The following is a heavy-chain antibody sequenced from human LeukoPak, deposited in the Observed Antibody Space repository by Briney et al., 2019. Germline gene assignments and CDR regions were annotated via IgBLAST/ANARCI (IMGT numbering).Heavy chain of an antibody. CDR2: IYTSGST. Sequence: SETLSLTCTVSGGSISSYYWSWIRQPAGKGLEWIGRIYTSGSTNYNPSLKSRVTMSVDTSKNQFSLKLSSVTAADTAVYYCARGTPEDAVTLGGFDPWGQGTLVTVSS. CDR3: ARGTPEDAVTLGGFDP. J-gene: IGHJ5*02. D-gene: IGHD4-17*01. CDR1: GGSISSYY. V-gene: IGHV4-4*07.